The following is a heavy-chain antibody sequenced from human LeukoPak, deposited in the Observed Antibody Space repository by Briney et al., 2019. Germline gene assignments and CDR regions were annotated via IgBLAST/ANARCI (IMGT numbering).Heavy chain of an antibody. V-gene: IGHV3-30*03. D-gene: IGHD3-10*01. J-gene: IGHJ4*02. CDR3: AIPRSGREY. CDR1: GFTFSSYG. Sequence: GGSLRLSCAASGFTFSSYGMHWVRQAPGKGLEWVAVISYDGSNKYYADSVKGRFTISRDNSKNTLYLQMNSLRAEDTAVYYCAIPRSGREYWGQGTLVTVSS. CDR2: ISYDGSNK.